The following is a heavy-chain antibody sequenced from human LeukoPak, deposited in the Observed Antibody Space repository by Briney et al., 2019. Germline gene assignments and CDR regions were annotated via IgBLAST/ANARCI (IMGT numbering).Heavy chain of an antibody. CDR1: GGSISSYY. V-gene: IGHV4-59*08. J-gene: IGHJ4*02. CDR3: ARHSLAVAGTVPFDY. Sequence: PSETLSLTCTVSGGSISSYYWSWIRQPPGKGLEWIGYIYYSGSTNYNPSLKSRVTISVDTSKNQFSLKLSSVTAADTAVYYCARHSLAVAGTVPFDYWGQGTLVTVSS. D-gene: IGHD6-19*01. CDR2: IYYSGST.